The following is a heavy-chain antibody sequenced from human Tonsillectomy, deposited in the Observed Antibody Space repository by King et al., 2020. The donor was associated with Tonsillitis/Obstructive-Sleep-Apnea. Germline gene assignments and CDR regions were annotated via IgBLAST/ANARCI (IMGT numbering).Heavy chain of an antibody. CDR2: IYKSGST. V-gene: IGHV4-31*03. CDR3: ARGVHDRSGYYVPVEY. CDR1: GGPISSGGYY. Sequence: QLQESGPGLVKPSQTLSLTCTVSGGPISSGGYYWSWIRQHPGKGLEWIWYIYKSGSTYSNPSLKSRVTISVDTSKNQFSLKLSSVTAADTAVYYCARGVHDRSGYYVPVEYWGQGTLVTVSS. D-gene: IGHD3-22*01. J-gene: IGHJ4*02.